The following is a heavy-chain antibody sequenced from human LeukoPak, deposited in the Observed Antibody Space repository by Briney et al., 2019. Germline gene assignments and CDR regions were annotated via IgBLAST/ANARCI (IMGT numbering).Heavy chain of an antibody. Sequence: SETLSLTCTVSGDSINSGRYYWSWIRQPAGKGLEWIERIYTSGSTNYNPSLKSRVTMSVDTSKNQFSLKLSSVTAADTAVYYCARETLYGSGSYYNQFFDYWGQGTLVTVSS. V-gene: IGHV4-61*02. CDR3: ARETLYGSGSYYNQFFDY. CDR1: GDSINSGRYY. D-gene: IGHD3-10*01. CDR2: IYTSGST. J-gene: IGHJ4*02.